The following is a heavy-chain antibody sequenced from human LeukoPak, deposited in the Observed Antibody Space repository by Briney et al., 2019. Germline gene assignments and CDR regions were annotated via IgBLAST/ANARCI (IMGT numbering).Heavy chain of an antibody. V-gene: IGHV1-69*04. CDR3: ARDPYYYDSSSYYHDY. D-gene: IGHD3-22*01. CDR2: IIPILGIA. Sequence: SVKVSCKASGGTFSSYTISWVRQAPGQGLEWMGRIIPILGIANHAQKFQGRVTITADKSTSTAYMELSSLRSEDTAVYYCARDPYYYDSSSYYHDYWGQGTLVTVSS. J-gene: IGHJ4*02. CDR1: GGTFSSYT.